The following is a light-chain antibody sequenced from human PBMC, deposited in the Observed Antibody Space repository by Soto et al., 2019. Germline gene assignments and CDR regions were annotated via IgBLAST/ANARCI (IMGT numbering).Light chain of an antibody. J-gene: IGKJ4*01. Sequence: EIVMTQSPATLSVSPGERATLSCRASHSVSSRLAWYQQKPGQAPRLLIYGASTRATGLPPRFSGSGSGTEFTLTISSLQSEDFAVYYCQHYTNWPLTFGGGTKVDIK. CDR3: QHYTNWPLT. CDR2: GAS. V-gene: IGKV3-15*01. CDR1: HSVSSR.